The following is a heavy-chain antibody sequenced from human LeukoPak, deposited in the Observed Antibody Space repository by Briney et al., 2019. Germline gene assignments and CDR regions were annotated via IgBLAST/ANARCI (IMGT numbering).Heavy chain of an antibody. D-gene: IGHD6-6*01. CDR1: GFTFSSYA. V-gene: IGHV3-23*01. CDR3: AKGSSSSNYYYGMDV. J-gene: IGHJ6*02. Sequence: PRGSLRLSCAASGFTFSSYAMTWVRQAPGKGLEWVSTIYPSESSTYYADSVMGRFAISRDNSKSTLYLQMNGLRPEDTAVYYCAKGSSSSNYYYGMDVWGQGTTVTVSS. CDR2: IYPSESST.